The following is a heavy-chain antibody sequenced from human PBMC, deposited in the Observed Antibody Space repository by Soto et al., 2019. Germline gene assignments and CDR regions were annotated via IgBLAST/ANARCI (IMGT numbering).Heavy chain of an antibody. Sequence: EVQLVESGGGLLQPGGSLGLSCAASGFTFSNYWMHWVRQAPGKGLVWVSRINGDGSSTNYADSVKGRFTISRANAKNTLYLQMNSLRAEDTAMYYCARDTAVTGEDYWGQGALVTVSS. CDR2: INGDGSST. V-gene: IGHV3-74*01. J-gene: IGHJ4*02. CDR1: GFTFSNYW. CDR3: ARDTAVTGEDY. D-gene: IGHD7-27*01.